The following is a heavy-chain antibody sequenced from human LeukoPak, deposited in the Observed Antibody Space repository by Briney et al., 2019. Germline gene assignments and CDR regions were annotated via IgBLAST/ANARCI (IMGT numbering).Heavy chain of an antibody. V-gene: IGHV4-39*07. D-gene: IGHD6-19*01. CDR2: INHSGST. J-gene: IGHJ3*02. CDR3: ARGSTRQWRDAFDI. Sequence: SETLSLTCTVSGGSISSSSYYWGWIRQPPGKGLEWIGEINHSGSTNYNPSLKSRVTISVDTSKNQFSLKLSSVTAADTAVYYCARGSTRQWRDAFDIWGQGTMVTVSS. CDR1: GGSISSSSYY.